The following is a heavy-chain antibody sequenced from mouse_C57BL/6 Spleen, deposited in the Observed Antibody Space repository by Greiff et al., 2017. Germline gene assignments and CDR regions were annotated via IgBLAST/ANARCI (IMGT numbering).Heavy chain of an antibody. CDR1: GFSFNTYA. D-gene: IGHD2-3*01. CDR3: VGQGDGPYYAMDY. Sequence: DAGGGLVQPKGSLKLSCAASGFSFNTYAMNWVRQAPGKGLEWVARIRSKSNNYATYYADSVKDRFTISRDDSESMLYLQMNNLKTEDTAMYYCVGQGDGPYYAMDYWGQGTSVTVSS. CDR2: IRSKSNNYAT. J-gene: IGHJ4*01. V-gene: IGHV10-1*01.